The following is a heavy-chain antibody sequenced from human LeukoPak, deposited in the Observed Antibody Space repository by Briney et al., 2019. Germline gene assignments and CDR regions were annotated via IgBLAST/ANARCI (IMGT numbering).Heavy chain of an antibody. J-gene: IGHJ6*02. V-gene: IGHV4-31*02. CDR2: IYYSGST. CDR1: GFTFSSYWI. Sequence: LRLSCAASGFTFSSYWIHWVRQHPGKGLEWIGYIYYSGSTYYNPSLKSRVTISVDTSKNQFSLKLSSVTAADTAVYYCARASVSPTYYYGMDVWGQGTTVTVSS. CDR3: ARASVSPTYYYGMDV.